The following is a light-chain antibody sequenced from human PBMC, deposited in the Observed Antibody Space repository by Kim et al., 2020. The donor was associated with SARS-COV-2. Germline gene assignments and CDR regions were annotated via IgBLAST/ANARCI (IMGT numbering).Light chain of an antibody. V-gene: IGLV1-47*01. CDR3: AAWDDSLSGRV. Sequence: ELTQPPSASWTPGQRVTISCSGSSSNIGSNYVYWYQQLPGTAPKLLIYRNNQRPSGFPDRFSGSKSGTSASLAISGLRSEDEAVYYCAAWDDSLSGRVFGGGTQLTVL. CDR1: SSNIGSNY. J-gene: IGLJ3*02. CDR2: RNN.